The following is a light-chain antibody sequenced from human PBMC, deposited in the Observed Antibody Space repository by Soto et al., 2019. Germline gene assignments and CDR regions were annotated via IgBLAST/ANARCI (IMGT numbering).Light chain of an antibody. CDR3: QHLTGWPPQWT. CDR1: QYINTR. Sequence: EIVLTQSPATLSSFPGDRVTLSCRASQYINTRLAWYQHRPGQAPRLLIYQTSNRAAGIPARFSASGSGTDFTLTISDVQPEDFAVHYCQHLTGWPPQWTFGQGTKVDIK. J-gene: IGKJ1*01. CDR2: QTS. V-gene: IGKV3-11*01.